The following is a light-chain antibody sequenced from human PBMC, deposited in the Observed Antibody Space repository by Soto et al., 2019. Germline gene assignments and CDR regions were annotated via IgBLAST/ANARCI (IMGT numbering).Light chain of an antibody. V-gene: IGKV3-20*01. CDR1: QRVGSNY. CDR3: QQYTGPPTT. J-gene: IGKJ5*01. CDR2: GAS. Sequence: DIGLTQTLATLCLSTGERATLSWRASQRVGSNYLAWYQQNPGQPPRLLIHGASSRATGIPDRFSGSGSGTDFTLTISRLEPEDSAVYFCQQYTGPPTTFGQGTRLEIK.